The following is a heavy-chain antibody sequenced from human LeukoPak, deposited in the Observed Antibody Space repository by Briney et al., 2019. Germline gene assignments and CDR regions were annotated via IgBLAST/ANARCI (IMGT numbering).Heavy chain of an antibody. CDR3: ARSSISSIAARGAFDI. D-gene: IGHD6-6*01. CDR2: INHSGST. V-gene: IGHV4-34*01. Sequence: SETLSLTCAVYGGSFSGYYWSWIRQPPGKGLEWMGEINHSGSTNYNPSLKSRVTISVDTSKNQFSLKLSSVTAADTAVYYCARSSISSIAARGAFDIWGQGTMVTVSS. CDR1: GGSFSGYY. J-gene: IGHJ3*02.